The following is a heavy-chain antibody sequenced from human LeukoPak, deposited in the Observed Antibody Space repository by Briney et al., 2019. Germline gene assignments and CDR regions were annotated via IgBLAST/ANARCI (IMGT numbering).Heavy chain of an antibody. D-gene: IGHD3-10*01. CDR3: ARDVAGARSY. V-gene: IGHV3-74*01. CDR1: VYTFSSYW. J-gene: IGHJ4*02. Sequence: GGTLRLSCAASVYTFSSYWMHGARHAPGKGLVWVSRIDTDGRTTNSADSVRGRFTIYRDNVQNTLYLQMNSLTAEDTAVYYCARDVAGARSYWGQGALVSVSS. CDR2: IDTDGRTT.